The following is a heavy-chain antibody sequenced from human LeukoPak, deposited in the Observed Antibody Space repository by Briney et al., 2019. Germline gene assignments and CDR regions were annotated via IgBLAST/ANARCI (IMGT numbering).Heavy chain of an antibody. CDR1: GGTFISYA. J-gene: IGHJ5*02. D-gene: IGHD6-13*01. CDR2: IIPIFGTA. V-gene: IGHV1-69*05. CDR3: ARDKAAAGTNWFDP. Sequence: GASVKVSCKASGGTFISYAISWVRQAPGQGLEWMGRIIPIFGTANYAQKFQGRVTITTDESTSTAYMELSSLRSEDTAVYYCARDKAAAGTNWFDPWGQGALVTVSS.